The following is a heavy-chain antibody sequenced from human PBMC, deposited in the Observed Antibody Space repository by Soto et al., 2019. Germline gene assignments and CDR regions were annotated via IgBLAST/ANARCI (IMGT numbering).Heavy chain of an antibody. D-gene: IGHD2-2*01. Sequence: ASVKVSCKASGYTFTSYDINWVRQATGQGLEWMGWMNPNSGNTGYAQKFQGRVTMTRNISISTAYMELSSLRSEDTAVYYCARTRGCSSTSCYRYYYYYGMDVWGQGTTVTVSS. CDR3: ARTRGCSSTSCYRYYYYYGMDV. CDR1: GYTFTSYD. CDR2: MNPNSGNT. V-gene: IGHV1-8*01. J-gene: IGHJ6*02.